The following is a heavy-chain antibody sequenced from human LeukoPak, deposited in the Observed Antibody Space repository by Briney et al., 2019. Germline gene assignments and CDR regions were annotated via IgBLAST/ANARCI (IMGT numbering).Heavy chain of an antibody. CDR2: INHSGST. Sequence: PSETLSLTCAVYGGSFSGYYWSWIRQPPGKGLEWIGEINHSGSTNYNPSLKSRVTISVDTSKNQFSLELSSVTAADTAVYYCARFDWLLFFDYWGQGTLVTVSS. V-gene: IGHV4-34*01. CDR3: ARFDWLLFFDY. D-gene: IGHD3-9*01. J-gene: IGHJ4*02. CDR1: GGSFSGYY.